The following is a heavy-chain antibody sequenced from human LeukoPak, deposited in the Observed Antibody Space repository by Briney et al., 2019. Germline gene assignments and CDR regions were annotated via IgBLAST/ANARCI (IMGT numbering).Heavy chain of an antibody. Sequence: TLSLTCTVSGDSISSGDDYWSWSRQPPGKGLEWIGRISSSGSTNYNPSLKSRVTISVDTSKNQFSLKLSSVTAADTAVYFCARGPYSYDSSGAFDIWGQGTMVTVSS. CDR2: ISSSGST. V-gene: IGHV4-61*02. CDR1: GDSISSGDDY. J-gene: IGHJ3*02. D-gene: IGHD3-22*01. CDR3: ARGPYSYDSSGAFDI.